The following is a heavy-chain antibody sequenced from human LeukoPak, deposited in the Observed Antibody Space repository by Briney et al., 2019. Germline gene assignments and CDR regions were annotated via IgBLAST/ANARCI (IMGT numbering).Heavy chain of an antibody. CDR3: AREYSSGWPYNWFDP. CDR1: GGSISSYY. J-gene: IGHJ5*02. V-gene: IGHV4-59*12. CDR2: IYYSGST. Sequence: SETLSLTCTVSGGSISSYYWSWIRQPPGKGLEWIGYIYYSGSTYYNPSLKSRVTISVGTSKNQFSLKLSSVTAADTAVYYCAREYSSGWPYNWFDPWGQGTLVTVSS. D-gene: IGHD6-19*01.